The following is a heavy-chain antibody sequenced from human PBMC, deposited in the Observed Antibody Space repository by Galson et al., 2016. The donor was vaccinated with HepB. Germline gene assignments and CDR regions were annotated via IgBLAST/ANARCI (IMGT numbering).Heavy chain of an antibody. CDR1: GGSVSSGRYY. J-gene: IGHJ4*02. CDR3: ARSVKVTYCGGACPYYFDY. V-gene: IGHV4-61*01. CDR2: IYYSGTT. Sequence: SETLSLTCTVSGGSVSSGRYYWSWVRQPPGKGLEWIGYIYYSGTTNYNPSLKSRLTISVATSKNQLSLKLTSVTAADTAGYYCARSVKVTYCGGACPYYFDYWGQGTLVIVSS. D-gene: IGHD2-21*02.